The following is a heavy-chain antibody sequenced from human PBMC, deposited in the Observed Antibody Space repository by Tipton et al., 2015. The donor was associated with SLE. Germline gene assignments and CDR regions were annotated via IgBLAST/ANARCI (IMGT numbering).Heavy chain of an antibody. D-gene: IGHD5-18*01. CDR2: INHSGST. J-gene: IGHJ4*02. Sequence: TLSLTCAVYGGSFSGYYWSWFRQPPGKGLEWIGEINHSGSTTYNPSLKSRVTISVDTSKNQFSLKLSSVTAADTAVYYCARRIGYSYGIDYWGQGTLVTVSS. CDR1: GGSFSGYY. V-gene: IGHV4-34*01. CDR3: ARRIGYSYGIDY.